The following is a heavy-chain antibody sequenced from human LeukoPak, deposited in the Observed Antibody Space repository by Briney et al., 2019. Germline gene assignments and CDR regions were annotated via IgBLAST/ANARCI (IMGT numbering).Heavy chain of an antibody. CDR2: ISSSGRYI. V-gene: IGHV3-21*01. CDR3: ARGGFNDY. J-gene: IGHJ4*02. CDR1: GFTFSAYD. Sequence: GGSLRLSCAASGFTFSAYDMKWVRQAPGKGLEWVSTISSSGRYIHYADSVKGRLIISRDNAKSSLYLQMNSLRAEDTAVYYCARGGFNDYWGQGTLVTVSS. D-gene: IGHD5-24*01.